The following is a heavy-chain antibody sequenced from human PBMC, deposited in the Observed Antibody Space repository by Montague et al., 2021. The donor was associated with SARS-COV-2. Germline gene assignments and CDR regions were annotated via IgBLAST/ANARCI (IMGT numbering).Heavy chain of an antibody. D-gene: IGHD2-8*01. Sequence: CAISGDSVSSNSAAWNWIRQPPSRGLEWLGRTYYRSKWYNGYAVSVKSRITINPDTSKNQFSLQLNSVTPEDTAVYYCARDDPYCTNGVCYTGNWFDPWGQGTLVTGSS. CDR1: GDSVSSNSAA. CDR2: TYYRSKWYN. CDR3: ARDDPYCTNGVCYTGNWFDP. J-gene: IGHJ5*02. V-gene: IGHV6-1*01.